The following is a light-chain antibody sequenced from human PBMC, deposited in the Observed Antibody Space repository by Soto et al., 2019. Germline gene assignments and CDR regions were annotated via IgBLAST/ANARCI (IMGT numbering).Light chain of an antibody. J-gene: IGKJ2*01. V-gene: IGKV3-20*01. CDR2: ATS. CDR1: QTVNSDY. CDR3: QQYGTAPPRYT. Sequence: EIVLTQSPGTLSLSPGETATLSCRASQTVNSDYLAWFQQRPGQAPRLLIFATSRRATDIPDRFSGSGSGTDFTLAIRRLEPEDFAVYYCQQYGTAPPRYTFGQGTKLEIK.